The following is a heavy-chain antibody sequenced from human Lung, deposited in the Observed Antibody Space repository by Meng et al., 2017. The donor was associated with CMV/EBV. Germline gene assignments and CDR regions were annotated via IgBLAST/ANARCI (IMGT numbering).Heavy chain of an antibody. Sequence: GESLKISCAASGFFVSSNYMSWVRQAPGRGLEWVSVLYTGGITYYADSVRGRFTISRDNSKNTVILQMNSLRPEDTAVYFCARGRSSSWFDYWGQGTLVTVSS. CDR3: ARGRSSSWFDY. V-gene: IGHV3-66*02. CDR2: LYTGGIT. CDR1: GFFVSSNY. D-gene: IGHD6-13*01. J-gene: IGHJ4*02.